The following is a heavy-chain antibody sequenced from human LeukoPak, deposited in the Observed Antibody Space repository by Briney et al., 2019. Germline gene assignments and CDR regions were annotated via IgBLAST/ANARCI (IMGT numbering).Heavy chain of an antibody. D-gene: IGHD3-3*01. CDR1: GFTFSSYA. J-gene: IGHJ4*02. V-gene: IGHV3-33*08. CDR3: ARMSASYLDY. CDR2: IWYDGSKK. Sequence: GGSLRLSCAASGFTFSSYAMSWVRQAPGKGLEWVAVIWYDGSKKYYADSVKGRCTISRDNSKNTLDLQMNSLRVEDTAVYYCARMSASYLDYWGQGTLVSVSS.